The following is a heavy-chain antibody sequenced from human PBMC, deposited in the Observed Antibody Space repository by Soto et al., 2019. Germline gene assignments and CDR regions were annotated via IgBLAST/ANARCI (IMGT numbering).Heavy chain of an antibody. D-gene: IGHD1-26*01. V-gene: IGHV3-23*01. CDR3: GKDPSGSYLYYVDY. CDR1: GFTFSSYA. Sequence: GGSLRLSCAASGFTFSSYAMSWVRQAPGKGLEWVSAISGSGGSTYYEDSGKGRFTISRDNSKNTLYLQMISLRAEDTAVYYCGKDPSGSYLYYVDYWGQGTLVTASS. CDR2: ISGSGGST. J-gene: IGHJ4*02.